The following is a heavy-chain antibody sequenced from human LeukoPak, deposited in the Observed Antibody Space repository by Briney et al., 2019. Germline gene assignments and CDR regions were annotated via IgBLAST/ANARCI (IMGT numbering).Heavy chain of an antibody. CDR1: GASVSSASY. V-gene: IGHV4-61*01. CDR2: IYNGVNT. J-gene: IGHJ5*02. CDR3: ARSRAFNSGAFDP. Sequence: SETLSLTCTVSGASVSSASYWTWIRQPPGKGVEWIAHIYNGVNTNYNPSLKSRVTISVDTSKNQFSLRLNSVTAADTAVYYCARSRAFNSGAFDPWGQGSPVTVSS. D-gene: IGHD1-26*01.